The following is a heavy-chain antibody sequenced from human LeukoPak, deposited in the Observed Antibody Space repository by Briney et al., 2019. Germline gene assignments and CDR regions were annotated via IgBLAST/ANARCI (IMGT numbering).Heavy chain of an antibody. V-gene: IGHV3-23*01. J-gene: IGHJ4*02. CDR3: AKDRVAGRRPLLELGY. CDR1: GFTFSSYA. CDR2: ISGSGDST. D-gene: IGHD6-19*01. Sequence: GGSLRLSCAGSGFTFSSYAMSWVRRAPGKGLEWVSAISGSGDSTYYADSVKGRFTISRDNSKNTLYLQMNSLRAEDTAVYYCAKDRVAGRRPLLELGYWGQGTLVTVSS.